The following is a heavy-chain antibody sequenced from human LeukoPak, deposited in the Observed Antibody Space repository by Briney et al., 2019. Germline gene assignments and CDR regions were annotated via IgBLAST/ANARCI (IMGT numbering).Heavy chain of an antibody. CDR2: ISCNCIYT. CDR3: AREYLLSSGESTIPLNYYYYYMDI. D-gene: IGHD3-10*01. J-gene: IGHJ6*03. CDR1: GFTFSNFA. Sequence: PGGSLRLSCAASGFTFSNFAMHWVRQAPGKGLEWVSFISCNCIYTYYADSVKGRFTISRDNAKNTLYLQMNSLRAEDTAVYYCAREYLLSSGESTIPLNYYYYYMDIGGKGNTVTVSS. V-gene: IGHV3-21*01.